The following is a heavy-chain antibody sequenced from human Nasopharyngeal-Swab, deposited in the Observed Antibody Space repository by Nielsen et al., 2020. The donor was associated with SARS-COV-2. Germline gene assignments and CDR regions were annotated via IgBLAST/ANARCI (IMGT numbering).Heavy chain of an antibody. V-gene: IGHV3-64*01. J-gene: IGHJ4*02. D-gene: IGHD6-19*01. CDR2: ISSNGGST. Sequence: VRQAPGKGLEYVSAISSNGGSTYYANSVKGRFTISRDNSKNTLYLQMGSLRAEDMAVYYCARAGYSSGWDYWGQGTLVTVSS. CDR3: ARAGYSSGWDY.